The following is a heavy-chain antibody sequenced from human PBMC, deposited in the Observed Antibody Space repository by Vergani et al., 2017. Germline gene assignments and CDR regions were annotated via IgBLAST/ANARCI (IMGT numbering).Heavy chain of an antibody. D-gene: IGHD3-9*01. Sequence: EVQLVESGGGLVKPGGSLRLFCAASGFTFSSYSMNWVRQAPGKGLEWVSSISSSSSYIYYADSVKGRFTISRDNAKNSLYLQMNSLRAEDTAVYYCARDPTRYDILTGYSSYYYYGMDVWGQGTTVTVSS. J-gene: IGHJ6*02. CDR3: ARDPTRYDILTGYSSYYYYGMDV. V-gene: IGHV3-21*01. CDR2: ISSSSSYI. CDR1: GFTFSSYS.